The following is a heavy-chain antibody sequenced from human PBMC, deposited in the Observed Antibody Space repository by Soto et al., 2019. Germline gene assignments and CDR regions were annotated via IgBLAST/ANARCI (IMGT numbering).Heavy chain of an antibody. Sequence: QVQLQESGPGLVKPSETLSLTCTVSGGSISSYYWSWIRQPPGKGLEWIGYIYYSGSTNYNPSLQSRVTISVDTSKNLFSLKLSSVSAADTAVYYCARLSWLQLEYYVDYWGQGTLVTVSS. D-gene: IGHD5-18*01. V-gene: IGHV4-59*08. CDR2: IYYSGST. J-gene: IGHJ4*02. CDR3: ARLSWLQLEYYVDY. CDR1: GGSISSYY.